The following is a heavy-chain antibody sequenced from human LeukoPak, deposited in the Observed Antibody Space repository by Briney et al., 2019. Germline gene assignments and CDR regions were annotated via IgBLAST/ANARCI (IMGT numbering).Heavy chain of an antibody. J-gene: IGHJ4*02. Sequence: TGGSLRLSCAASGFTFSLYWMHWVRQTPGKGLVWVSRLNSVGSITTYADSVKGRFTISRDNAKNTLYLQMNSLRAEDTALYYCVREYCGGDCYTDFWGQGTLVTVSS. D-gene: IGHD2-21*02. CDR1: GFTFSLYW. CDR3: VREYCGGDCYTDF. V-gene: IGHV3-74*01. CDR2: LNSVGSIT.